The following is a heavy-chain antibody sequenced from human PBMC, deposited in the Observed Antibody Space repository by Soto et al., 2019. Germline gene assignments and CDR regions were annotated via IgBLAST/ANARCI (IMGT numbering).Heavy chain of an antibody. V-gene: IGHV5-10-1*01. Sequence: GESLKISCKGSGYSFTSYWISWVRPMPGKGLEWMGRIDPSDSYTNYSPSFQGHVTISADKSISTAYLQWSSLKASDTAMYYCASGVAGDYYYYGMDVWGQGTTVTAAS. CDR3: ASGVAGDYYYYGMDV. CDR1: GYSFTSYW. D-gene: IGHD6-19*01. CDR2: IDPSDSYT. J-gene: IGHJ6*02.